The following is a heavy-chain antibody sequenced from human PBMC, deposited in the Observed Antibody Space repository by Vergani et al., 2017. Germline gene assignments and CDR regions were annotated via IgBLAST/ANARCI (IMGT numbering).Heavy chain of an antibody. CDR3: ARGTVVPAANLFDP. Sequence: QVQLQQWGAGLLKPSETLSLTCAVSGYSISSGYYWGWIRQPPGKGLEWIGSIYHSGSTYYNPSLKSRVTISVDTSKNQFALKLSSVTAADTAVYYCARGTVVPAANLFDPWGQGTLVTVSS. V-gene: IGHV4-38-2*01. D-gene: IGHD2-2*01. CDR1: GYSISSGYY. CDR2: IYHSGST. J-gene: IGHJ5*02.